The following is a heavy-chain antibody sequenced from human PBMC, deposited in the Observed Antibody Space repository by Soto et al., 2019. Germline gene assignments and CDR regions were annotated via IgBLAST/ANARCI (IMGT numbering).Heavy chain of an antibody. Sequence: PGGSLRLSCLASGFTFSDYAMTWVRHVPGRGLEWVASLDGAGGSTYYADSVRGRFTISRDNSQNTLFLQMKRLTVDDTATYYCAAPRDEYGSGVSWFTYGMDIWGQGTTVTVSS. D-gene: IGHD3-10*01. J-gene: IGHJ6*02. CDR3: AAPRDEYGSGVSWFTYGMDI. CDR1: GFTFSDYA. V-gene: IGHV3-23*01. CDR2: LDGAGGST.